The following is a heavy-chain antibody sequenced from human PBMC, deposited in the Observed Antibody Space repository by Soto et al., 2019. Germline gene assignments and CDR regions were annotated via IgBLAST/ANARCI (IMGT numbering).Heavy chain of an antibody. V-gene: IGHV4-31*03. CDR1: GGSISSGDYY. Sequence: SETLSLTCTVSGGSISSGDYYWSWIRRHPGKGLEWIGYIYYSGFTKYNPSLKSRVTISIDTSRNQFSLNLTSVTAADTAVYYCARIVVTANNYFDPWGQGTLVTVSS. CDR2: IYYSGFT. D-gene: IGHD2-21*02. J-gene: IGHJ5*02. CDR3: ARIVVTANNYFDP.